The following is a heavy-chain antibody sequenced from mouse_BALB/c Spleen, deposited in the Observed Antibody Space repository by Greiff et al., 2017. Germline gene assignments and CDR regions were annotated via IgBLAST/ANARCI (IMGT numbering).Heavy chain of an antibody. CDR2: ISNGGGST. CDR1: GFTFSSYT. J-gene: IGHJ2*01. D-gene: IGHD4-1*01. V-gene: IGHV5-12-2*01. CDR3: ARHRELGRNYFDY. Sequence: EVQRVESGGGLVQPGGSLKLSCAASGFTFSSYTMSWVRQTPEKRLEWVAYISNGGGSTYYPDTVKGRFTISRDNAKNTLYLQMSSLKSEDTAMYYCARHRELGRNYFDYWGQGTTLTVSS.